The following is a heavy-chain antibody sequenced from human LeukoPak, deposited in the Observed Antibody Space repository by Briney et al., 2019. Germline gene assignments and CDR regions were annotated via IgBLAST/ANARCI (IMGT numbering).Heavy chain of an antibody. CDR1: GDTFTNYY. V-gene: IGHV1-2*02. CDR3: ARDLHY. J-gene: IGHJ4*02. CDR2: INPISGGT. Sequence: ASVKVSCKASGDTFTNYYMHWVRQAPGQGLEWMGLINPISGGTNYAQKFQGRVTMTRDTSITTAYMEMSRLRSDETAVYYCARDLHYWGQGTLVTVSS.